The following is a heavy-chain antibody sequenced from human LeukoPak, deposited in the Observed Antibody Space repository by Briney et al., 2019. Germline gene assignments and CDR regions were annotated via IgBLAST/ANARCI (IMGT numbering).Heavy chain of an antibody. CDR3: AKDQNRYCYYYMDV. CDR1: GFTFSSYG. V-gene: IGHV3-30*02. Sequence: GGSLRLSCAASGFTFSSYGMHWVRQAPGKGLEWVAFIRYDGSNKYYADSVKGRFTISRDNSKNTLYLQMNSLRAEDTAVYYCAKDQNRYCYYYMDVWGKGTTVTVSS. CDR2: IRYDGSNK. J-gene: IGHJ6*03. D-gene: IGHD2/OR15-2a*01.